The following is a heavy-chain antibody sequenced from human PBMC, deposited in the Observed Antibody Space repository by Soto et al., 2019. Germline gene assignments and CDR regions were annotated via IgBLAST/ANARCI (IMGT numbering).Heavy chain of an antibody. CDR2: INAGNGNT. CDR3: ARASIAAAPGYYYGMDV. Sequence: ASVKVSCKASGYTFTSYAMHWVRQAPGQRLEWMGWINAGNGNTKYSQKFQGRVTITRDTSASTAYMELSSLRSEDTAVYYCARASIAAAPGYYYGMDVRGQGTTVNVAS. CDR1: GYTFTSYA. V-gene: IGHV1-3*01. D-gene: IGHD6-13*01. J-gene: IGHJ6*02.